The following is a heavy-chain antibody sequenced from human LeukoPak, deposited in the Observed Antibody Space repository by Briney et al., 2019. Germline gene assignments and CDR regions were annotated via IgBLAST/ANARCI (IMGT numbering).Heavy chain of an antibody. V-gene: IGHV3-53*01. CDR2: IYTDAST. CDR1: GFTVSRKY. Sequence: GGSLRLSXAASGFTVSRKYMSWVRQAPGKGLEWVAVIYTDASTYYADSVKGRFTISRDNSKNTLYLQMNSLRAEDTAVYYCIRDYGDYWGQGTLVTVSS. D-gene: IGHD4/OR15-4a*01. CDR3: IRDYGDY. J-gene: IGHJ4*02.